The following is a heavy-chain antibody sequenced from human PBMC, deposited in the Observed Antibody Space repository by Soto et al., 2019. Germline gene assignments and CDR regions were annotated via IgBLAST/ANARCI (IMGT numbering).Heavy chain of an antibody. J-gene: IGHJ6*02. CDR3: ARRSEDHYGSWKYYGLDV. CDR1: GYTFTNNW. D-gene: IGHD3-10*01. V-gene: IGHV5-51*01. CDR2: IYPGDSDT. Sequence: TGQSLKISCKGSGYTFTNNWVGWVRQMPGKGLEWMGIIYPGDSDTRYSPSFQGQVTISVDKSIATAYLQWSSLKASDTAMYYCARRSEDHYGSWKYYGLDVWGQGTTVTVSS.